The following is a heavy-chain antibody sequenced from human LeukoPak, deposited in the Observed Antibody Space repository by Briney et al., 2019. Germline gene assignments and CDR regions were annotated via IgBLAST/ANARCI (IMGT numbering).Heavy chain of an antibody. CDR3: ARDLSTESYYYDSSGTVDY. V-gene: IGHV3-11*01. CDR2: ISSSGSTI. Sequence: TGGSLRLSCAASGFTFSDYYMSWIRQAPGKGLEWVSYISSSGSTIYYADSVKGRFTISRDNAKNSLYLQMNSLRAEDTAVYYCARDLSTESYYYDSSGTVDYWGQGTLVTVSS. D-gene: IGHD3-22*01. CDR1: GFTFSDYY. J-gene: IGHJ4*02.